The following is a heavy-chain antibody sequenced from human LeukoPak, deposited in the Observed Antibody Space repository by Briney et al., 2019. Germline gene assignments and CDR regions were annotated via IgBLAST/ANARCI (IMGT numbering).Heavy chain of an antibody. CDR2: INPSGGYT. V-gene: IGHV1-46*01. J-gene: IGHJ4*02. Sequence: ASVKVSCKASGYTFTNYYMHWVRQAPGQGLEWMGLINPSGGYTNYAQKSQGRVTMTRDTSTGTVYMELSSLRSEDTAVYYCARGLHLRYYDRSGYFDYWGQGTLVTVSS. D-gene: IGHD3-22*01. CDR1: GYTFTNYY. CDR3: ARGLHLRYYDRSGYFDY.